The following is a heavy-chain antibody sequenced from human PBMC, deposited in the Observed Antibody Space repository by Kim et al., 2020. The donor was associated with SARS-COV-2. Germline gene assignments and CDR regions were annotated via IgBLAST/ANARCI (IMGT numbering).Heavy chain of an antibody. CDR1: GDPFTIYG. CDR3: AWIGYCSTTSSVGVAFDM. V-gene: IGHV1-18*04. CDR2: SSANNYNT. D-gene: IGHD2-2*01. J-gene: IGHJ3*02. Sequence: ASVKVSCKASGDPFTIYGISWVRQAPGQGLEWVGWSSANNYNTKYAQKVQGRVTVTTDTSTTTASMELRSLRPDDTAVYFCAWIGYCSTTSSVGVAFDMW.